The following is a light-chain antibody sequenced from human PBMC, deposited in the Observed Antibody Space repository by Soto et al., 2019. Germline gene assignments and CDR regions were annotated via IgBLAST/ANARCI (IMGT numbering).Light chain of an antibody. CDR1: SGNVGGYNY. Sequence: QSVLTQPRSVSGSPGQSVTISCTGTSGNVGGYNYVSWHQQHPGRAPKLVIFDVNKRPSGVPDRFSGSKSGNTASLTISGLQAEDEADYYCCSYVGTPLVGGGTKLTVL. J-gene: IGLJ2*01. V-gene: IGLV2-11*01. CDR2: DVN. CDR3: CSYVGTPL.